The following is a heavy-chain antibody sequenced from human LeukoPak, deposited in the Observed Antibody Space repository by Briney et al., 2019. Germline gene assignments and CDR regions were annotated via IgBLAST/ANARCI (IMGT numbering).Heavy chain of an antibody. CDR1: GFIFTIYG. CDR2: ISHDGSNK. CDR3: AKKRRDYYGDPLGLDY. J-gene: IGHJ4*02. Sequence: GGSLRLSCAASGFIFTIYGMHWVRQAPGKGLEWVAVISHDGSNKYYADSVKGRFTISRDNSKNTLYLQMNSLRAEDTAVYYCAKKRRDYYGDPLGLDYWGQGSLVTVSS. D-gene: IGHD4-17*01. V-gene: IGHV3-30*18.